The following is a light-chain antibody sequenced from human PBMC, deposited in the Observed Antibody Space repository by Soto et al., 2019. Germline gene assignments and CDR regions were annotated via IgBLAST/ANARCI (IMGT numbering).Light chain of an antibody. CDR3: SSYAGSKIFV. V-gene: IGLV2-8*01. Sequence: QSVLTQPPSASGSPGQSVTISCTGTSSDVGGYNFVAWYQQHPGKAPKLMISEVSKRPSGVPDRFSGSKSGNTASLTVSGLQAEDEADYHCSSYAGSKIFVFGTGTKVTVL. CDR1: SSDVGGYNF. J-gene: IGLJ1*01. CDR2: EVS.